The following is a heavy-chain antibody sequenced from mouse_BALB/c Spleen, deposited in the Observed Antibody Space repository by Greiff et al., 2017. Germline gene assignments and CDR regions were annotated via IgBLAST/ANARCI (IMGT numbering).Heavy chain of an antibody. CDR1: GYTFTSYV. CDR3: ARFGLLLYFDY. V-gene: IGHV1-14*01. CDR2: INPYNDGT. D-gene: IGHD2-3*01. Sequence: VQLQKSGPELVKPGASVKMSCKASGYTFTSYVMHWVKQKPGQGLEWIGYINPYNDGTKYNEKFKGKATLTSDKSSSTAYMELSSLTSEDSAVYYCARFGLLLYFDYWGQGTTLTVSS. J-gene: IGHJ2*01.